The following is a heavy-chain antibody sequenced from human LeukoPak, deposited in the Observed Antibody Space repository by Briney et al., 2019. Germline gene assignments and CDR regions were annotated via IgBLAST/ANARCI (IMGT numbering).Heavy chain of an antibody. CDR2: IIPIFGTA. CDR1: LGTFSSYA. D-gene: IGHD1-7*01. J-gene: IGHJ4*02. V-gene: IGHV1-69*05. CDR3: ARGVTYPGTHFDY. Sequence: ASVKVSCKASLGTFSSYAISWVRQAPGQGLEWMGGIIPIFGTANYTQKFQGRVTITTDESTSTAYMELSSLRSEDTAVYYCARGVTYPGTHFDYWGQGTLVTVSS.